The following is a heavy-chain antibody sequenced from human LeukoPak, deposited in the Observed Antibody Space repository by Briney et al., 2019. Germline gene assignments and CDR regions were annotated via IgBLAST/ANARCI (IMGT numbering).Heavy chain of an antibody. CDR3: ARGLFEGYDILTGYYKSSTIDY. V-gene: IGHV4-34*01. D-gene: IGHD3-9*01. CDR2: INHSGST. J-gene: IGHJ4*02. CDR1: GGSFSGYY. Sequence: SETLSLTCAVYGGSFSGYYWSWIRQPPGKGLEWIGEINHSGSTNYNPPLKSRVTISVDTSKNQFSLKLSSVTAADTAVYYCARGLFEGYDILTGYYKSSTIDYWGQGTLVTVS.